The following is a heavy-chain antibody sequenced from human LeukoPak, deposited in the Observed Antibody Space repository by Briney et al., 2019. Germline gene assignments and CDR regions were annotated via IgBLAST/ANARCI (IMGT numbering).Heavy chain of an antibody. Sequence: ASVKVSCKASGYTFTSYDINWVRQATGQGLEWMGWMNPNSGNTGYAQKFQGRVTMIRNTSISTAYMELSSLRSEDTAVYYCARRFRITIFGVVILYYFDYWGQGTLVTVSS. J-gene: IGHJ4*02. V-gene: IGHV1-8*01. D-gene: IGHD3-3*01. CDR2: MNPNSGNT. CDR3: ARRFRITIFGVVILYYFDY. CDR1: GYTFTSYD.